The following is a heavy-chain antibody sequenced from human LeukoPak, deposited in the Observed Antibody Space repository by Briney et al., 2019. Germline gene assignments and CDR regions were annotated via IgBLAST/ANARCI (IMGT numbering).Heavy chain of an antibody. V-gene: IGHV3-30*04. CDR3: ARDRSGGIDY. D-gene: IGHD2-15*01. J-gene: IGHJ4*02. CDR1: GFTFSSYA. CDR2: ISYDGSNK. Sequence: GGSLRLSCAASGFTFSSYAMHWVRQAPGKGLEWVAVISYDGSNKYYADSVKGRFTISRDNSKNTLYLRMNSLRAEDTAVYYCARDRSGGIDYWGQGTLVTVSS.